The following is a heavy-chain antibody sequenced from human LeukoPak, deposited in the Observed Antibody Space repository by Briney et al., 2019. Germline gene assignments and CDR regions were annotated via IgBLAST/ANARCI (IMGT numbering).Heavy chain of an antibody. CDR3: AKGAYYYDSSGYYANEN. Sequence: GGSLRLSCAASGFTFSSYAMSWVRQAPGKGLEWVAVISYDGSNKYYADSVKGRFTISRDNSKNTLYLQMNSLRAEDTAVYYCAKGAYYYDSSGYYANENWGQGTLVTVSS. J-gene: IGHJ4*02. V-gene: IGHV3-30*18. CDR1: GFTFSSYA. CDR2: ISYDGSNK. D-gene: IGHD3-22*01.